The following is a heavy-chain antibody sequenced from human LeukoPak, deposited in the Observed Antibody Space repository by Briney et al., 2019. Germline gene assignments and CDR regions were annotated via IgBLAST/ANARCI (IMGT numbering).Heavy chain of an antibody. D-gene: IGHD4-11*01. V-gene: IGHV1-69*05. J-gene: IGHJ6*03. CDR2: IIPIFGTA. CDR1: GWTFSSYA. CDR3: ARGRGYTVNTSDNYYYYYMDV. Sequence: GSSVKVSCKASGWTFSSYAMSCVRQAPGQGLEWMGGIIPIFGTANYAQKFQGRVTITTDESTSTAYMELSSLRSEATDVSYCARGRGYTVNTSDNYYYYYMDVWGKGTTVTVSS.